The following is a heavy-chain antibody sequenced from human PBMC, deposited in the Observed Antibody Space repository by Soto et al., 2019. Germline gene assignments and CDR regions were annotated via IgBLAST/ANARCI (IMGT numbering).Heavy chain of an antibody. J-gene: IGHJ4*02. CDR2: IVPILGPA. V-gene: IGHV1-69*06. CDR1: GGTFNTFA. CDR3: ARAARSYFNS. Sequence: QVQLVQSGAEVKKTGSSVNVSCKASGGTFNTFAISWVRQAPGQGLEYLGGIVPILGPAFYAHRCQGRVTTTADKSTNTDYLELTSLSSDDTAVYYCARAARSYFNSWGQRTQLTVSS.